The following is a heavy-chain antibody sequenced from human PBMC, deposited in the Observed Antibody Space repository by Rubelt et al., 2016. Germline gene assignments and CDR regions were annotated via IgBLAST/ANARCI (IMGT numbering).Heavy chain of an antibody. CDR3: ARDQIGGSYPVD. CDR2: MNPNSGNA. CDR1: GYTFTSYN. J-gene: IGHJ4*02. V-gene: IGHV1-8*01. Sequence: QVQLVQSGAEVKKPGASVKISCKASGYTFTSYNINWVRQASGQGLEWMGWMNPNSGNAGYAPRFQDRVTMTRDTSISTAYMGRGSLRAEDTAVYYCARDQIGGSYPVDWGQGILVTVSS. D-gene: IGHD5-18*01.